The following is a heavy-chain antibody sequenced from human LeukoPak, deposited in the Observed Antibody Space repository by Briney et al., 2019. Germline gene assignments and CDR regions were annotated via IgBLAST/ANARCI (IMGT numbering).Heavy chain of an antibody. Sequence: ASVKVSCTASGYTFTAYYIHWVRQAPGQGLEWVGRINPNTATTHSALKFQDRDTLTRDTSMRTVYMELSGLTSDDTAVYYCARKLRSPGNFPVGYWGQGTLVTVSS. D-gene: IGHD2-2*03. CDR1: GYTFTAYY. CDR2: INPNTATT. CDR3: ARKLRSPGNFPVGY. V-gene: IGHV1-2*06. J-gene: IGHJ4*02.